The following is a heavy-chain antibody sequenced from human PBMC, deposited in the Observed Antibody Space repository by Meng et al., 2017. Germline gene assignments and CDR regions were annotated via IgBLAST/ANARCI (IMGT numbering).Heavy chain of an antibody. V-gene: IGHV3-20*04. Sequence: GSLKISCAASGFTFDDYGMSWVRQAPGKGLEWVSGINWNGGSTGYADSVKGRFTISRDNAKNSLYLQMNSLRAEDTALYYCARGLGYSSSWPTFDYWGQGTLVTVSS. CDR2: INWNGGST. CDR1: GFTFDDYG. CDR3: ARGLGYSSSWPTFDY. D-gene: IGHD6-13*01. J-gene: IGHJ4*02.